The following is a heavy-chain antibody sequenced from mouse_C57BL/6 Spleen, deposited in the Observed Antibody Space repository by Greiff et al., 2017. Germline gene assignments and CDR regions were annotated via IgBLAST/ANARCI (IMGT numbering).Heavy chain of an antibody. V-gene: IGHV1-50*01. CDR1: GYTFTSYW. CDR2: IDPSDSYT. J-gene: IGHJ2*01. D-gene: IGHD1-1*01. Sequence: VQLQQPGAELVKPGASVKLSCKASGYTFTSYWMQWVKQRPGQGLEWIGGIDPSDSYTNYNQKFKGKATLTVDPSSSTAYMQLSSLTSEDSAVYYCARGGGSYFDYWGQGTTLTVSS. CDR3: ARGGGSYFDY.